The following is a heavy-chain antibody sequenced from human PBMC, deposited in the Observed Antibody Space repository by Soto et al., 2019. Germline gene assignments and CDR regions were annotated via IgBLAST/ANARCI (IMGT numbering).Heavy chain of an antibody. V-gene: IGHV1-2*04. J-gene: IGHJ6*02. CDR3: ARDNRHNREWLRDYYYYYGMDV. CDR2: INPNSGGT. Sequence: GASVKVSCKASGYTFTGSYMHWLRQAPGQGLEWMGWINPNSGGTNYAQKFQGWVTMTRDTSIRTAYMELSRLRSDDTAVYYCARDNRHNREWLRDYYYYYGMDVWGQGTTVTVSS. CDR1: GYTFTGSY. D-gene: IGHD6-19*01.